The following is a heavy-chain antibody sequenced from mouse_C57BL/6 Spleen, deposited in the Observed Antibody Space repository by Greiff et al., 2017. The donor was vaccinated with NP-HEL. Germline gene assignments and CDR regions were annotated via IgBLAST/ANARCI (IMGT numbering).Heavy chain of an antibody. CDR1: GYTFSSSW. J-gene: IGHJ4*01. V-gene: IGHV1-82*01. CDR3: ARDVYYAMDY. Sequence: QVQLQQSGPELVKPGASVKLSCKASGYTFSSSWMHWVKQRPGKGLEWIGRIYPGDGDTNYNGKFKGKATLTADKSSSTAYMQLSSLTSEDSAVYFCARDVYYAMDYWGQGTSVTVSS. CDR2: IYPGDGDT.